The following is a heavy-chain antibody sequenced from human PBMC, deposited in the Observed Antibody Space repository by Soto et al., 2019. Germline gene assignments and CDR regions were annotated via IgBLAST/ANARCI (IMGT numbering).Heavy chain of an antibody. Sequence: EVQLVESGGGLVQPGRSLRLSCAASGFTFDDYAMHWVRQAPGKGLEWVSGISWNSGSIGYADSVKGRFTISRDNAKNSLYLKMNSLRAEDTALYYCAKGVRGATTFGGYDYWGQGTLVTVSS. V-gene: IGHV3-9*01. CDR1: GFTFDDYA. CDR3: AKGVRGATTFGGYDY. D-gene: IGHD1-26*01. CDR2: ISWNSGSI. J-gene: IGHJ4*02.